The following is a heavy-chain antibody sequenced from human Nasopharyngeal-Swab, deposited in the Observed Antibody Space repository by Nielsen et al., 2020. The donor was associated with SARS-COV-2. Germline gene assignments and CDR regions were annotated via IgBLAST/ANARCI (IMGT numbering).Heavy chain of an antibody. V-gene: IGHV3-72*01. D-gene: IGHD3-9*01. CDR1: GFTLADYY. J-gene: IGHJ4*02. CDR2: SRVKANSYTA. Sequence: GESLKISCVASGFTLADYYMDWVRQAPGKGLEWLGHSRVKANSYTAEYAASVTGRFTFSREESKNVLYLQMNSLKTEDTAVYFCSRVWICNNDWCGSYDSWGQGTLVTVSS. CDR3: SRVWICNNDWCGSYDS.